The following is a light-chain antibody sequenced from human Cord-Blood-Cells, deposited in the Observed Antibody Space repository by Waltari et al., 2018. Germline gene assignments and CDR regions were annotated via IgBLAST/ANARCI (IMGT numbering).Light chain of an antibody. CDR3: QQRSNWPPS. CDR2: DAS. J-gene: IGKJ5*01. CDR1: QSVSSY. V-gene: IGKV3-11*01. Sequence: EIVLTQSPATLSLSPGARATLSCRASQSVSSYLAWYQQKPGQAPRLLIYDASNRATGIPARFSGSGFGTDFTLTISSLEPEDFAVYDCQQRSNWPPSFGQGTRLEIK.